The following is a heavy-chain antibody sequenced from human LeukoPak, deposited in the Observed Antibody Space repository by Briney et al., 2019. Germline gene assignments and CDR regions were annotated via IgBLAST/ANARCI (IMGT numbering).Heavy chain of an antibody. J-gene: IGHJ6*02. Sequence: PSETLSLTCTVSGGSISSYYWSWIRQPAGKGLEWIGRIYTSGSTNYNPSLKSRVTMSVDTSKNQFSLKLSSVTAADTAVYYCARDYDILTGRHYYGMDVWGQGTTVTVSS. D-gene: IGHD3-9*01. CDR2: IYTSGST. CDR1: GGSISSYY. CDR3: ARDYDILTGRHYYGMDV. V-gene: IGHV4-4*07.